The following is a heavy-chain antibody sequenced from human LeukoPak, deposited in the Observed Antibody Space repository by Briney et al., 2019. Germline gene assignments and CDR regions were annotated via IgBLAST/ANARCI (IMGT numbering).Heavy chain of an antibody. CDR1: GGSITDSF. J-gene: IGHJ4*02. CDR3: ASEQTTSGGRRLDS. Sequence: SETLSRTCTVSGGSITDSFWTWIRQPAGKGLEWIGRIYSSGITNCSPSLKSRVTMSVDTSKNQFSLNLTSVTAADTAVYFCASEQTTSGGRRLDSWGQGTLVIVSS. CDR2: IYSSGIT. V-gene: IGHV4-4*07. D-gene: IGHD1-26*01.